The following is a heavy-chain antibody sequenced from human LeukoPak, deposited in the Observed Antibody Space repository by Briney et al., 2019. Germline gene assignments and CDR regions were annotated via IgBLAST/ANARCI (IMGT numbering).Heavy chain of an antibody. CDR1: GGSISNYH. Sequence: PSETLSLTCTVSGGSISNYHWSWIRQPPGKGLEWIGYIYYSGSTNYNPSLKSRVTISVDTSKNQFSLKLSSVTAADTAVYYCARDGRRGRIWTSYGDVWFDPWGQGTLVTVSS. CDR2: IYYSGST. J-gene: IGHJ5*02. D-gene: IGHD4-17*01. V-gene: IGHV4-59*01. CDR3: ARDGRRGRIWTSYGDVWFDP.